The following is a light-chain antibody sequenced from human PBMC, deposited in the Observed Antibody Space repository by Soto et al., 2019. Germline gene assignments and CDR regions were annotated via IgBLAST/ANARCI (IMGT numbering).Light chain of an antibody. CDR3: SSYTSSSLYV. CDR2: DVR. Sequence: QSALTQPASVSGSPGQSITISCTGTSSDVGGSNYVSWYQQLPGKAPKLMIYDVRDRPSGVSNRFSGSKSGNTASLTISGLQAEDEADYYCSSYTSSSLYVFGTGTKLTVL. V-gene: IGLV2-14*01. J-gene: IGLJ1*01. CDR1: SSDVGGSNY.